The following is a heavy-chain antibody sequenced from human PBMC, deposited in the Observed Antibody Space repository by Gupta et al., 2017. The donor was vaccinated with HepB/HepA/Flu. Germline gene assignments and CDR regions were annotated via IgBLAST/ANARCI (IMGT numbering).Heavy chain of an antibody. CDR2: IYPGDSDT. CDR3: ARCAYGDYPGVRYFDL. Sequence: EVQLEQSGAEVRKPGESLQIACKGSGYSFTNYWINWVRQTPGKGLEWMGIIYPGDSDTRYSPSFQGQVTISVDKFIDTAYLQWDSLAASDTAIYYCARCAYGDYPGVRYFDLWGRGTLVTVSS. J-gene: IGHJ2*01. D-gene: IGHD4-17*01. CDR1: GYSFTNYW. V-gene: IGHV5-51*01.